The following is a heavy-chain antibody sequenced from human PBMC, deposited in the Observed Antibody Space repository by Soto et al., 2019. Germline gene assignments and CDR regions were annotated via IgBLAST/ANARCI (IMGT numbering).Heavy chain of an antibody. V-gene: IGHV4-31*03. D-gene: IGHD2-2*01. J-gene: IGHJ4*02. Sequence: QVQLQESGPGLVKPSQTLSLTCTVSGGSISSGGYYWNWIRQHPGKGLEWIGYIYYSGSTYYNPSLKSRVTISVDTSKNQFSLKLSSVTAAYTAVYYCARASGIVVFIDYWGQGTLVTVSS. CDR2: IYYSGST. CDR1: GGSISSGGYY. CDR3: ARASGIVVFIDY.